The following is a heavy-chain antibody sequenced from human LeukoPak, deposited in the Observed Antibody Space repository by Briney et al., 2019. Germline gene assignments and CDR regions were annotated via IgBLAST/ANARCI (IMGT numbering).Heavy chain of an antibody. V-gene: IGHV4-31*03. CDR2: IYYSGST. J-gene: IGHJ5*02. CDR1: GGSISSGSYY. Sequence: SETLSLTCTVSGGSISSGSYYWSWIRQHPGKGLEWIGYIYYSGSTYYNPSLKSRVTISVDTSKNRFSLKLSSVTAADTAVYYCARSVLFDPWGQGTLVTVSS. CDR3: ARSVLFDP.